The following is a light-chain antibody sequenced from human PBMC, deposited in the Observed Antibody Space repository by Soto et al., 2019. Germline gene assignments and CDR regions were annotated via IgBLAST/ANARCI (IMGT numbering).Light chain of an antibody. Sequence: QSALTQPPSASGSPVQSVTISCTGTSSDVGGYNYVSWYQQHPDKAPKLMIYEDSKRPSGVPDRFSGSKSGNTAFLTVSGLQPEDEADYYCRLYAGSNNSVFGTGTKGTVL. CDR1: SSDVGGYNY. CDR2: EDS. V-gene: IGLV2-8*01. CDR3: RLYAGSNNSV. J-gene: IGLJ1*01.